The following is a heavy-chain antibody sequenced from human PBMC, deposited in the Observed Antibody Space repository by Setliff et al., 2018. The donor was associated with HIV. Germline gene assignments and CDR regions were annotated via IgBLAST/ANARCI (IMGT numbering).Heavy chain of an antibody. V-gene: IGHV4-59*11. Sequence: SETLSLTCIVSDGSIRGHYWSWIQQPPGKGLEWIAYIYYSGTTNYNPSLKSRVTISVDTPKNQFSLKLSSVTAADTAVYYCARGAGYSYFDYHYYYMDVWGKGTTVTVSS. CDR3: ARGAGYSYFDYHYYYMDV. J-gene: IGHJ6*03. CDR2: IYYSGTT. D-gene: IGHD5-18*01. CDR1: DGSIRGHY.